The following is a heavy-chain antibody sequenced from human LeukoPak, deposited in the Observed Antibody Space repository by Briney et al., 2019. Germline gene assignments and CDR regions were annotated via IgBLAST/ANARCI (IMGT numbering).Heavy chain of an antibody. V-gene: IGHV4-34*01. CDR2: INHSGST. Sequence: SETLSLTCAVYGGSFSGYYWSWIRQPPGKGLEWIGEINHSGSTNYNPSLKSRVTISVDTSKNQFSLKLSSVTAADTAVYYCARVGGIAVAGTPSFDYWGQGTLVTVSS. CDR1: GGSFSGYY. CDR3: ARVGGIAVAGTPSFDY. J-gene: IGHJ4*02. D-gene: IGHD6-19*01.